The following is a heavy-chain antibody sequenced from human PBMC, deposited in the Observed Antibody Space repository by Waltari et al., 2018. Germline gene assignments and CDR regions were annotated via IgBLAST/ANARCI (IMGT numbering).Heavy chain of an antibody. V-gene: IGHV1-69*12. CDR2: IIPIFGTA. CDR3: ARVLTVTDNWFDP. Sequence: QVQLVQSGAEVKKPGSSVKVACKASGGTFSSYAISWVRQAHGQRLEWMGGIIPIFGTANYAQKFQGRVTITADESTSTAYMELSSLRSEDTAVYYCARVLTVTDNWFDPWGQGTLVTVSS. J-gene: IGHJ5*02. D-gene: IGHD4-4*01. CDR1: GGTFSSYA.